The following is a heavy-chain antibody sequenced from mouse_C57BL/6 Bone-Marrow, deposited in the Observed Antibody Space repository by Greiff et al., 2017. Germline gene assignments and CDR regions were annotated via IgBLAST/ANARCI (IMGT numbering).Heavy chain of an antibody. J-gene: IGHJ2*01. V-gene: IGHV1-55*01. D-gene: IGHD1-1*01. CDR1: GYNFTSYW. Sequence: QVQLQQPGAELVKPGASVKMSCKASGYNFTSYWITWVKQRPGQGLEWIGDIYPGSGSTNYNEKFKSKATLTVDTSSSTAYMQLSSLTSEDSAVYYCARTFYYGSTTFDYWGQGTTLTVSS. CDR2: IYPGSGST. CDR3: ARTFYYGSTTFDY.